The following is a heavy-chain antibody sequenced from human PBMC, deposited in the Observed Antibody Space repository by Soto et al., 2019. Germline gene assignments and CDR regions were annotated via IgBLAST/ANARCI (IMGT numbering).Heavy chain of an antibody. D-gene: IGHD6-6*01. J-gene: IGHJ6*02. V-gene: IGHV1-69*13. CDR1: GYSFTSYG. Sequence: GASVKVSCKASGYSFTSYGISWVRQAPGQGLEWMGGIIPIFGTANYAQKFQGRVTITADESTSTAYMELSSLRSEDTAVYYCASSYSSSFYYGMDVWGQGTTVTVSS. CDR2: IIPIFGTA. CDR3: ASSYSSSFYYGMDV.